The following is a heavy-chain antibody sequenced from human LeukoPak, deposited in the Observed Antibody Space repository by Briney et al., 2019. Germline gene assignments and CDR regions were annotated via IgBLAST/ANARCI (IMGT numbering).Heavy chain of an antibody. D-gene: IGHD3-22*01. Sequence: ASVKVSCKASGGTFISYAISWVRQAPGQGLEWMGGIIPIFGTANYAQKFQGRVTITADESTSTAYMELSSLRSEDTAVYYCARDRLLYDSSGSLYFDYWGQGTLVTVSS. CDR3: ARDRLLYDSSGSLYFDY. V-gene: IGHV1-69*13. CDR2: IIPIFGTA. J-gene: IGHJ4*02. CDR1: GGTFISYA.